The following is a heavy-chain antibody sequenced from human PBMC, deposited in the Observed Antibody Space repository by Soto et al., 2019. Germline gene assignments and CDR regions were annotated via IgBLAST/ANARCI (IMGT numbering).Heavy chain of an antibody. D-gene: IGHD4-17*01. J-gene: IGHJ4*02. Sequence: ASVKVSCKASGGTFSSYAIGWVRQAPGQGLEWMGGIIPIFGTANYAQKFQGRVTITADESTSTAYMELSSLRSEDTAVYYCARDGDYGDSFDYWGQGTLVTVSS. V-gene: IGHV1-69*13. CDR1: GGTFSSYA. CDR3: ARDGDYGDSFDY. CDR2: IIPIFGTA.